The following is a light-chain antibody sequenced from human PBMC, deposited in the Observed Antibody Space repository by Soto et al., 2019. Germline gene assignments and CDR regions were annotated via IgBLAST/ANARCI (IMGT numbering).Light chain of an antibody. Sequence: QSVLTQPPSVSAAPGQKVTISCSGSSSNIGNNYVSWYQQLPGTAPKLLIYDNNKRPSGIPDRFSGSKSGTSATLGITGLQTGDEADYYCGTWDSSLYNYVFGTGTKVTVL. CDR3: GTWDSSLYNYV. J-gene: IGLJ1*01. CDR1: SSNIGNNY. V-gene: IGLV1-51*01. CDR2: DNN.